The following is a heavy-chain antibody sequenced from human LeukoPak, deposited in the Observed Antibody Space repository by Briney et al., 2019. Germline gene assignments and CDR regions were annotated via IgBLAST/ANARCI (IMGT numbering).Heavy chain of an antibody. D-gene: IGHD3-10*01. CDR3: ARVTYGSGTYGAFDY. V-gene: IGHV3-23*01. Sequence: GGALRLSCAAPGFTLSSPGMSWVRPAPREGREWVSTISGSGDNTYYADSVKGRFTISRDNSKNTLYLQMNSLRAEDTAVYYCARVTYGSGTYGAFDYWGQGTLVTVSS. CDR1: GFTLSSPG. CDR2: ISGSGDNT. J-gene: IGHJ4*02.